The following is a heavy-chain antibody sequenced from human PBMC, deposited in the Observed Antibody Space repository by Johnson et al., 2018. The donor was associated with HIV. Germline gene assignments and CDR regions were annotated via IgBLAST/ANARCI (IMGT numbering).Heavy chain of an antibody. J-gene: IGHJ1*01. CDR2: IGTAGDT. Sequence: VQLVESGGGLVKPGRSLRLSCAASGFTFSSYDMHWVRQATGKGLEWVSAIGTAGDTYYPGSVKGRFTISRDNSKNTLYLQMNSLRAEDTAVYYCAKVPNGSGPASSVLELGDNVRGLLGLRWAMWG. CDR3: AKVPNGSGPASSVLELGDNVRGLLGLRWAM. V-gene: IGHV3-13*01. D-gene: IGHD3-10*01. CDR1: GFTFSSYD.